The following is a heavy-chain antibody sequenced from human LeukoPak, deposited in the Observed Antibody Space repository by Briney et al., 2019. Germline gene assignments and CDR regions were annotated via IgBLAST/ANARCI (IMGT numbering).Heavy chain of an antibody. CDR2: INPNSGGT. CDR3: ARAGYYYGSGSYYIFDY. D-gene: IGHD3-10*01. Sequence: APVKVSCKASGYTFTGYYMRWVRQAPGQGLEWMGWINPNSGGTNYAQKFQGRVTMTRDTSISTAYMELSRLRSDDTAVYYCARAGYYYGSGSYYIFDYWGQGTLVTVSS. CDR1: GYTFTGYY. V-gene: IGHV1-2*02. J-gene: IGHJ4*02.